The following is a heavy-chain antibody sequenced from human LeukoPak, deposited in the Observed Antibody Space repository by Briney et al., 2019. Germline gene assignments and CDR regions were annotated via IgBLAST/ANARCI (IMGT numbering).Heavy chain of an antibody. V-gene: IGHV4-59*11. J-gene: IGHJ4*02. CDR3: ARDRRNFDY. Sequence: PSETLSLTCTVSGGSISSHYWSWIRQPPGKGLEWIGYIYYSGSTNYNPSLKSRATISVDTSKNQFSLKLSSVTAADTAVYYCARDRRNFDYWGQGTLVTVSS. CDR2: IYYSGST. CDR1: GGSISSHY.